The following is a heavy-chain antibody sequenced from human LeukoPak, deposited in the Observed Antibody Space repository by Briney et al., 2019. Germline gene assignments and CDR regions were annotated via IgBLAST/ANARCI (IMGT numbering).Heavy chain of an antibody. D-gene: IGHD2-8*01. CDR3: ARGLPGDVLVVYAILFDY. Sequence: PSETLSLTCAVYGGSFSGYYWSWIRQPPGKGLEWIGEINHSGSTNYNPSLKSRVTISVDTSKNQFSLKLSSVTAADTAVYYCARGLPGDVLVVYAILFDYWGQGTLVTVSS. J-gene: IGHJ4*02. CDR1: GGSFSGYY. CDR2: INHSGST. V-gene: IGHV4-34*01.